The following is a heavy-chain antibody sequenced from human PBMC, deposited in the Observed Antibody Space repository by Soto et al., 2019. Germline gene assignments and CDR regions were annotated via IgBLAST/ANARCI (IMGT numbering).Heavy chain of an antibody. CDR2: INAGNGNT. J-gene: IGHJ6*02. V-gene: IGHV1-3*01. D-gene: IGHD3-9*01. CDR1: GYTFTSYA. CDR3: AREGYDILTGYYTALDYYGMDV. Sequence: ASVKVSCKASGYTFTSYAMHWVRQAPGQRLEWMGWINAGNGNTKYSQKFQGRVTITRDTSASTAYMELSSLRSEDTAVYYCAREGYDILTGYYTALDYYGMDVWGQGTTVTSP.